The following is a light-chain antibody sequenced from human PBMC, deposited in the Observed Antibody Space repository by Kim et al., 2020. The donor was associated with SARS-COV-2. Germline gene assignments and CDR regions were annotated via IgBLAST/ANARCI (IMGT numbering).Light chain of an antibody. CDR3: ATWDDSLNACV. J-gene: IGLJ7*01. CDR2: SND. V-gene: IGLV1-44*01. CDR1: NSNVGHDS. Sequence: QSVLTQPPSESGTPGQSVTISCSGSNSNVGHDSVNWYKQVPGTAPRLLIHSNDQRPSGVPDRFSGSKSGTSASLAISGLQSEDEADYYCATWDDSLNACVFGGGTQLTVL.